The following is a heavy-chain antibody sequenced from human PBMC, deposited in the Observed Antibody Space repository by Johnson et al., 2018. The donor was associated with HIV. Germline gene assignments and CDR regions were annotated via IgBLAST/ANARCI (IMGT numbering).Heavy chain of an antibody. D-gene: IGHD1-26*01. CDR1: GLNFSDSS. V-gene: IGHV3-30*04. CDR3: ARGRIGMNVADLRGGGFDM. CDR2: ISFDGSTK. J-gene: IGHJ3*02. Sequence: QMQLVESGGGVVQPETSMRLSCAAFGLNFSDSSMHWVRQAPGKGLEWVAVISFDGSTKYHADSVKGRFTISRDNSNNTLYLQVTSLRVEDTAVYFCARGRIGMNVADLRGGGFDMWGQGTMVTVSS.